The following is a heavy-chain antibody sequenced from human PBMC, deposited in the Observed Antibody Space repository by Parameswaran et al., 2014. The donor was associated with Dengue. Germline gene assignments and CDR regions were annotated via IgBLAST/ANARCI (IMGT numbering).Heavy chain of an antibody. J-gene: IGHJ6*02. V-gene: IGHV1-3*01. Sequence: WVRQAPGQRLEWMGWINAGNGNTKYSQKFQGRVTITRDTSASTAYMELSSLRSEDTAVYYCARGDYYDSSGYYPRYYYGMDVWGQGTTVTVSS. CDR2: INAGNGNT. CDR3: ARGDYYDSSGYYPRYYYGMDV. D-gene: IGHD3-22*01.